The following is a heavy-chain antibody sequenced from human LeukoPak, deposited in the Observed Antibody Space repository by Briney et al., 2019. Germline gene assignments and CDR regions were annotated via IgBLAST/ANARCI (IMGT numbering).Heavy chain of an antibody. CDR1: GYIFTSYW. D-gene: IGHD6-6*01. V-gene: IGHV5-10-1*01. Sequence: GESLKISCKGSGYIFTSYWITWVRQMPGKGLEWMGMIDPTDSYTNYSPSSQGHVTISTDKSISTAYLHWTSLKASDTAIYYCARRGRSSSNFDFWGQGTLVTVSS. J-gene: IGHJ4*02. CDR3: ARRGRSSSNFDF. CDR2: IDPTDSYT.